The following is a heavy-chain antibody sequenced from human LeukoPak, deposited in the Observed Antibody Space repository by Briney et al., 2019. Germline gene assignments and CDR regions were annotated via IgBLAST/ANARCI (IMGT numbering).Heavy chain of an antibody. Sequence: APVRISCKASRDTFTPYYMHWVRHAPGQGRVWIGWINPNTGVTNYAQKFQGRVTMARATCIGTAYMELSRLRSDDSAVYSCARTTNKKLLWFGESPFVYWGQGTLVTVSS. CDR3: ARTTNKKLLWFGESPFVY. CDR2: INPNTGVT. J-gene: IGHJ4*02. CDR1: RDTFTPYY. V-gene: IGHV1-2*02. D-gene: IGHD3-10*01.